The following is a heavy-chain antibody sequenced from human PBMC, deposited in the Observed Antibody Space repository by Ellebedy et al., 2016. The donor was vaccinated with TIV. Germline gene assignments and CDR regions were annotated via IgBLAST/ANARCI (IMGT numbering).Heavy chain of an antibody. CDR3: ARDRGYDTVDY. D-gene: IGHD5-12*01. CDR1: GFPFSHAS. V-gene: IGHV3-15*01. Sequence: GESLKISCAASGFPFSHASMSWVRQAPGKGLEWVGRIKSNTDGGTVDYAAPVKGRFTISRDDSKNTLYLQMNSLKTEDTAVYYCARDRGYDTVDYWGQGILVTVSS. CDR2: IKSNTDGGTV. J-gene: IGHJ4*02.